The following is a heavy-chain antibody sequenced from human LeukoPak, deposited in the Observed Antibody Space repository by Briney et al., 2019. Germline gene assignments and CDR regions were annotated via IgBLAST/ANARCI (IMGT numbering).Heavy chain of an antibody. J-gene: IGHJ6*03. CDR1: GFTFSSYG. Sequence: PGGSLRLSCAASGFTFSSYGMHWVRQAPGKGLEWVAFIRYDGSNKYYADSVKGRFTISRDNSKNTLYLQMNSLRAEDTAVYYCAKRWESKGYYYYMDVWGKGTTVTVSS. D-gene: IGHD1-26*01. V-gene: IGHV3-30*02. CDR3: AKRWESKGYYYYMDV. CDR2: IRYDGSNK.